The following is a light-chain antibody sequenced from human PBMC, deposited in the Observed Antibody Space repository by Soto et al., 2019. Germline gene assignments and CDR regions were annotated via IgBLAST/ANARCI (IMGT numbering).Light chain of an antibody. CDR1: QSISSY. CDR3: QRSYSTPLT. Sequence: DIQMTQSPSSLSASVGDRVTITCRASQSISSYLNWYQQKPGTAPKLLIYAASSLQSGVPSRFSGCGSGTDFTLTISRLQREDCATYYCQRSYSTPLTFGGGTKVEI. J-gene: IGKJ4*01. V-gene: IGKV1-39*01. CDR2: AAS.